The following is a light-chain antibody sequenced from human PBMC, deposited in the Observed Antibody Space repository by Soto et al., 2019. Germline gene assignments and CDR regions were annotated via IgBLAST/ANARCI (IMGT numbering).Light chain of an antibody. J-gene: IGKJ5*01. CDR3: QQSASSVT. CDR2: DAD. Sequence: EIVLTQSPGTLSLSPGERATLTCSASHSVSSTFLAWYQQKPGQAPTLLIYDADTRATGIPDRFSGSGFGTHFTLTISSLEPEDFAMYYCQQSASSVTFGQGTRL. V-gene: IGKV3-20*01. CDR1: HSVSSTF.